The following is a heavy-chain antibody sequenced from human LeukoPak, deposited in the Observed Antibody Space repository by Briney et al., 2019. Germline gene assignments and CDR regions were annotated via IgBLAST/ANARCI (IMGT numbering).Heavy chain of an antibody. CDR3: ARVARVRGRGYYFDY. CDR1: GGSISSYY. V-gene: IGHV4-59*01. J-gene: IGHJ4*02. D-gene: IGHD3-10*01. CDR2: IYYSGST. Sequence: NPSETLSLTCTVSGGSISSYYWSWIRQPPGKGLEWIGNIYYSGSTNYNPSLKSRVSMSVHTSKNQVSLKLSSVTPADTAVYYCARVARVRGRGYYFDYWGQGTLVTVSS.